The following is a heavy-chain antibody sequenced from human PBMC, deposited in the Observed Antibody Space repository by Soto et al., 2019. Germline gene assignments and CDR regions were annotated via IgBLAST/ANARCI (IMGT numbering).Heavy chain of an antibody. D-gene: IGHD3-10*01. CDR1: GYTFTSYY. J-gene: IGHJ4*02. CDR2: INPSGGST. CDR3: ATSPHPAGLWFGELQPRYYFDY. Sequence: ASVKVSCKASGYTFTSYYMHWVRQAPGQGLEWMGIINPSGGSTSYAQKFQGRVTMTRDTSTSTVYMELSSLRSEDTAVCYCATSPHPAGLWFGELQPRYYFDYWGQGTLVTAPQ. V-gene: IGHV1-46*01.